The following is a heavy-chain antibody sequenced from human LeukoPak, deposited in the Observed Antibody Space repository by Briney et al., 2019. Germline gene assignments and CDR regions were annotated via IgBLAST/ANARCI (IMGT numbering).Heavy chain of an antibody. CDR3: ARSSGEMATIYYYYYMDV. D-gene: IGHD5-24*01. CDR2: IIPIFGSA. Sequence: SVKVSCKASRDTFSSFGTSWVRHAPGHGREWMGGIIPIFGSAHYAPKIQGRVTITPDASTTTAYMELSRLRPEDTAVYYCARSSGEMATIYYYYYMDVWGIGTTVTVYS. V-gene: IGHV1-69*13. J-gene: IGHJ6*03. CDR1: RDTFSSFG.